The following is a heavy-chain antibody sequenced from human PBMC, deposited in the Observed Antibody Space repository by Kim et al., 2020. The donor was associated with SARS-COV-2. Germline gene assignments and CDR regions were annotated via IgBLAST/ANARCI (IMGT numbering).Heavy chain of an antibody. CDR1: GGSISSYY. CDR2: IYYSGST. D-gene: IGHD6-13*01. Sequence: SETLSLTCTVSGGSISSYYWSWIRQPPGKGLEWIGYIYYSGSTNYNPSLKSRVTISVDTSKNQFSLKLSSVTVADTAVYYCAREIYSSSSGGGFDPWGQG. CDR3: AREIYSSSSGGGFDP. J-gene: IGHJ5*02. V-gene: IGHV4-59*01.